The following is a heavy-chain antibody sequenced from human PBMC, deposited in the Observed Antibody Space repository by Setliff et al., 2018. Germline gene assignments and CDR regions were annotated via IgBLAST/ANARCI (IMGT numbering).Heavy chain of an antibody. V-gene: IGHV3-74*03. J-gene: IGHJ4*02. D-gene: IGHD1-26*01. CDR1: GFIFSGYW. CDR3: VREGGNYFPLDY. CDR2: MHSDDRSI. Sequence: GGSLRLSCAASGFIFSGYWMHWVRQAPGKGLMWVSRMHSDDRSITYADSVKGRFTISRDNAKDMLYLQMNSLRAEDTAVYYCVREGGNYFPLDYWGLGTLVTVSS.